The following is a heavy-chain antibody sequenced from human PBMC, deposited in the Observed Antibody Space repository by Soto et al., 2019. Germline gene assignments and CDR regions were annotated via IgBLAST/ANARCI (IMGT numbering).Heavy chain of an antibody. Sequence: QVQLVESGGGVVQPGRSLRLSCAASGFTFSSYGMHWVRQAPGKGLEWVAVMSYDGSNKYYADSVKGRFTISRDNSKTTLYLQMNSLRAEDTAVYYCAKGLYGSGSYPTYYYYGMDVWGQGTTVTVSS. V-gene: IGHV3-30*18. D-gene: IGHD3-10*01. J-gene: IGHJ6*02. CDR1: GFTFSSYG. CDR2: MSYDGSNK. CDR3: AKGLYGSGSYPTYYYYGMDV.